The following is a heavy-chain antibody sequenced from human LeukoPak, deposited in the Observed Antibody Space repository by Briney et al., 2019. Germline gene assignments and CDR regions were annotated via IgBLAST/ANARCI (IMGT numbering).Heavy chain of an antibody. Sequence: ASVKVSCKASGYTFTSYAMHWVRQAPGQRLEWMGWINAGNGNTKYSQKFQGRVTTTRDTSASTAYMELSSLRSEDTAVYYCARVSAGVYYYGSGRPYNWFDPWGQGTLVTVSS. CDR3: ARVSAGVYYYGSGRPYNWFDP. CDR2: INAGNGNT. D-gene: IGHD3-10*01. V-gene: IGHV1-3*01. CDR1: GYTFTSYA. J-gene: IGHJ5*02.